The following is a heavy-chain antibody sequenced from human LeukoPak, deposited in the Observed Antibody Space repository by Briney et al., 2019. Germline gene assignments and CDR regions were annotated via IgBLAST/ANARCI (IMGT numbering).Heavy chain of an antibody. D-gene: IGHD3-3*01. CDR3: ARTIFGVDDAFDI. V-gene: IGHV5-51*01. J-gene: IGHJ3*02. CDR1: GYSFTSHW. Sequence: GESLKISCKGSGYSFTSHWIGWVRQMPGKGLEWMGIIYPGDSETRYSPSFQGQVTTSADKSISTAYLKWRRLKASDTAMYYCARTIFGVDDAFDIWGQGTMVIVSS. CDR2: IYPGDSET.